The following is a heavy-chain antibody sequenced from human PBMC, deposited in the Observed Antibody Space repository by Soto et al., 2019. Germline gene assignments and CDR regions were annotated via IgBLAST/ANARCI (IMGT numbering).Heavy chain of an antibody. CDR1: GFSLSTSGVG. V-gene: IGHV2-5*02. D-gene: IGHD4-17*01. Sequence: QITLKESGPTLVKPTQTLTLTCTFSGFSLSTSGVGVGWIRQPPGKALVWLAVIYWDETKHYSPSLESRLTITKDTSKNQVVLTMTNMDPVDTATYYCAHKGYGDYPIVYWGQGTLVTVSS. CDR3: AHKGYGDYPIVY. J-gene: IGHJ4*02. CDR2: IYWDETK.